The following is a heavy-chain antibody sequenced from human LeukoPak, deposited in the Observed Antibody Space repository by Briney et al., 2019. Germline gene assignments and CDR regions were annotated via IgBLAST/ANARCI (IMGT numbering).Heavy chain of an antibody. J-gene: IGHJ4*02. V-gene: IGHV3-7*01. D-gene: IGHD2-15*01. CDR2: IKQDGSEK. Sequence: ETLSLTCTVSGGSISSYYWSWVRQAPGKGLEWVANIKQDGSEKYYVDSVKGRFTISRDNAKNSLYLQMNSLRAEDTAVYYCARDCGGSGDYWGQRTLVT. CDR1: GGSISSYY. CDR3: ARDCGGSGDY.